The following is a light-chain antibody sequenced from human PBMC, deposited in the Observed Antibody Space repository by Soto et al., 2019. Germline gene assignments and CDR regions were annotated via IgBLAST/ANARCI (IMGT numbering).Light chain of an antibody. CDR3: AGWDAAVKSWL. Sequence: QSVLTQEPSASGAPGQRVTISCSGSRSNIGSDLVYWYQQLPGAAPRLLIHSTNQRPSGVPDRFSASKSGTSASLAITGLRPEDEGDYYCAGWDAAVKSWLFGGGTQLTVL. J-gene: IGLJ3*02. CDR1: RSNIGSDL. V-gene: IGLV1-47*02. CDR2: STN.